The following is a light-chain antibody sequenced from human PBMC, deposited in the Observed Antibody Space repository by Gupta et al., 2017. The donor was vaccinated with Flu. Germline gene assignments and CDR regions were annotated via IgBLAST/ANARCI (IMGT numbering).Light chain of an antibody. Sequence: DNQITQSPSTLSASVGDRVTIPFRASQSISNWLAWYQQVPVLAPNLPIYKASSLESGVRSRFSGYGSGSEFSLSISMLQLHDFATNYCYWDYDYSQTFGQGTKVEIK. CDR1: QSISNW. V-gene: IGKV1-5*03. CDR3: YWDYDYSQT. J-gene: IGKJ1*01. CDR2: KAS.